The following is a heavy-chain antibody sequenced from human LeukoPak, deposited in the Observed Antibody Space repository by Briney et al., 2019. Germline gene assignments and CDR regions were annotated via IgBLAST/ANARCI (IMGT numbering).Heavy chain of an antibody. D-gene: IGHD3-3*01. CDR3: ARDSKRFLEWLVDV. V-gene: IGHV4-4*07. CDR2: IYTSGST. Sequence: KPSETLSLTCTVSGVSISSYYWSWIRQPAGKGLEWIGRIYTSGSTNYNPSLKSRVTMSVDTSKNQFSLKLSSVTAADTAVYYCARDSKRFLEWLVDVWGKGTTVTVSS. J-gene: IGHJ6*04. CDR1: GVSISSYY.